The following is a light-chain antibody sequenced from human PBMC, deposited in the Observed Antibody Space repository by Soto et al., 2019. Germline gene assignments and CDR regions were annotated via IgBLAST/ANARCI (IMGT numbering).Light chain of an antibody. Sequence: EILFTQSPGTLSLSPGERATLACTASQSVSSSYLAWYQQKPGQPPRLLIYGESSRATGIPDRFSGSGSGTDFTLTISRLEPEDFAVYYCHQYGSSSWTCGQGTKVDIK. V-gene: IGKV3-20*01. CDR3: HQYGSSSWT. J-gene: IGKJ1*01. CDR1: QSVSSSY. CDR2: GES.